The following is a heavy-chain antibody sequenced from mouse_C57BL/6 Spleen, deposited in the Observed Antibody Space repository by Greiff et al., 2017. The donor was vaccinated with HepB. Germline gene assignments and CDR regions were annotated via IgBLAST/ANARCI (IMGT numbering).Heavy chain of an antibody. D-gene: IGHD4-1*01. CDR3: ARPLTGKDYAMDY. CDR2: IDPSDSYT. CDR1: GYTFTSYW. V-gene: IGHV1-50*01. J-gene: IGHJ4*01. Sequence: QVQLQQPGAELVKPGASVKLSCKASGYTFTSYWMQWVKQRPGQGLEWIGEIDPSDSYTNYNQKFKGKATLTVDTSSSTAYMQLSSLTSEDSAVYYCARPLTGKDYAMDYWGQGTSVTVSS.